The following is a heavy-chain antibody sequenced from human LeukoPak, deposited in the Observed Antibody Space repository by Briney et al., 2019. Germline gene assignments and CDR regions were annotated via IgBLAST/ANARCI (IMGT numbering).Heavy chain of an antibody. CDR3: ARPYCSSTSCWYYFDY. Sequence: APGXXXXXMXXTNAGNGNTKYSQKFQGRVTITRDTSASTAYMELSSLRSEDTAVYYCARPYCSSTSCWYYFDYWGQGTLVTVSS. D-gene: IGHD2-2*01. CDR2: TNAGNGNT. V-gene: IGHV1-3*01. J-gene: IGHJ4*02.